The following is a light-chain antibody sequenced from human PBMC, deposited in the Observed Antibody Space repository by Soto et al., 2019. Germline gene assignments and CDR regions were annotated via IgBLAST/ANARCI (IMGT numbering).Light chain of an antibody. CDR1: QSVSSSY. J-gene: IGKJ4*01. Sequence: EIGGTQSPCTLSLSPGERATLSCRASQSVSSSYLAWYQPKRGQAPNLLIYGASTRATGIPDRFSGSGSGTDFALTISSLEPEDFAVSYCQQYGNSPLTFGGGTAVQIK. V-gene: IGKV3-20*01. CDR3: QQYGNSPLT. CDR2: GAS.